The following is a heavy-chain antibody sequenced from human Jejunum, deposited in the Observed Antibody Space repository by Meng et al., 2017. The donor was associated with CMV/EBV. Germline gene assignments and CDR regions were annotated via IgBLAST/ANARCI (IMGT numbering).Heavy chain of an antibody. CDR2: TYYRTKWYH. J-gene: IGHJ6*02. Sequence: AAWNWIRLSPSRGLEWLGRTYYRTKWYHDYATSVKSRLTITPDISRNQLFLQLNSVTPEDTAVYYCARERYDSSGYIRTYGMDVWGQGTTVTVSS. V-gene: IGHV6-1*01. D-gene: IGHD3-22*01. CDR3: ARERYDSSGYIRTYGMDV. CDR1: AA.